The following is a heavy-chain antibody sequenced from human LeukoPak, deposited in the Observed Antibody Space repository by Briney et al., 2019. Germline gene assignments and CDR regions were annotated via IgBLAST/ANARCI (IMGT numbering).Heavy chain of an antibody. CDR2: ISSSSSTI. J-gene: IGHJ5*02. CDR1: GFTCSSYS. D-gene: IGHD2-2*01. V-gene: IGHV3-48*01. CDR3: ARGGDCSSTSCYPYHWFDP. Sequence: GGSLGLSCAASGFTCSSYSMNWVRQAPGKGLEWVSYISSSSSTIYYADSVEGRFTISRDNAKNSLYLQMNSLRAEDTAVYYCARGGDCSSTSCYPYHWFDPWGQETLVTVSS.